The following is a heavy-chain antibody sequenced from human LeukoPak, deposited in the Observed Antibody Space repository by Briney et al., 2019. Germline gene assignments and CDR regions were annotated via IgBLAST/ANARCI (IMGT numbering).Heavy chain of an antibody. V-gene: IGHV4-4*07. Sequence: SETLSLTCSVSGGSMTFYYWNWIRKPAGKGLEWIGRIHTSGTTNYNPSLKSRVTMSIDTSQKKFSLNLTSVTAADTAVYYCASSSWKKTFDYWGQGALVTVSS. J-gene: IGHJ4*02. D-gene: IGHD1-1*01. CDR3: ASSSWKKTFDY. CDR1: GGSMTFYY. CDR2: IHTSGTT.